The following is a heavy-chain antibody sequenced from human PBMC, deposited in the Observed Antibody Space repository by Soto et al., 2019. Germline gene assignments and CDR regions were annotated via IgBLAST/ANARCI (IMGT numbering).Heavy chain of an antibody. V-gene: IGHV1-8*01. J-gene: IGHJ5*02. CDR1: GYTFTSYD. CDR2: MNPNSGNT. CDR3: ASALPIYQPHNWFDP. D-gene: IGHD2-2*01. Sequence: ASVKVSCKASGYTFTSYDINWVRQATGQGLEWMGWMNPNSGNTGYAQKFQGRVTMTRNTSISTAYMELSSLRSEDTAVYYCASALPIYQPHNWFDPWGQGTLVTVS.